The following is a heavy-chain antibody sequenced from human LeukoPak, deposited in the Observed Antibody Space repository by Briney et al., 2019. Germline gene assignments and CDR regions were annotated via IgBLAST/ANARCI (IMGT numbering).Heavy chain of an antibody. CDR1: GFTFSSYD. D-gene: IGHD3-10*02. CDR3: AELGITMIGGV. CDR2: IRPSGDNT. Sequence: GGALRLSCAASGFTFSSYDMTWVRQAPGRGLEWVSSIRPSGDNTYYGDSVKGRFTISRDNAKNSLYLQMNSLRAEDTAVYYCAELGITMIGGVWGKGTTVTISS. J-gene: IGHJ6*04. V-gene: IGHV3-23*01.